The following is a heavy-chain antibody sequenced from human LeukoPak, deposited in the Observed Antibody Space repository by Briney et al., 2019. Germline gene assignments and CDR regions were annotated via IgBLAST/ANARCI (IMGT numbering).Heavy chain of an antibody. CDR3: AKDPRATMIVVVIDYYFDY. CDR1: GFTFSSYA. V-gene: IGHV3-23*01. D-gene: IGHD3-22*01. Sequence: GGSLRLSCAASGFTFSSYAMSWVRQAPGKGLEWVSAISGSGGSTYYADSVKGRFTISRDNSKNTLYLQMNSLRAEDTAVYYCAKDPRATMIVVVIDYYFDYWGQGTLVTVSS. CDR2: ISGSGGST. J-gene: IGHJ4*02.